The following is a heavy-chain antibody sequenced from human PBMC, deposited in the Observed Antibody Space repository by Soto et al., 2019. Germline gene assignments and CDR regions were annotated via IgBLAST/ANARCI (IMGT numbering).Heavy chain of an antibody. CDR1: GYNFTNHA. CDR2: INAATGNT. D-gene: IGHD4-17*01. CDR3: VRGAARRPPVTRAFDL. Sequence: HVEIVQSGAEVKMPGASVNVSCKSSGYNFTNHAMHWVRQAPGQRLEWLGWINAATGNTQYSQRFQDRLIIIRYTSGSTASMELSSLRSEDTAVYYCVRGAARRPPVTRAFDLWGRGTFVTVSS. V-gene: IGHV1-3*01. J-gene: IGHJ3*01.